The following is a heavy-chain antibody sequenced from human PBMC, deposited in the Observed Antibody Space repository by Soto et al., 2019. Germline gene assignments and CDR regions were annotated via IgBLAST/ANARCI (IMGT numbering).Heavy chain of an antibody. V-gene: IGHV5-51*01. Sequence: ESLKISCKGSGYSFSTHWVGWVRQMPGKGLEWMGIIYPGDSDARYSPSFKGKVTISVDESTTTAFLQWSSLKASDTAMYFCVRSQFDYVWGTSGYFDSWGQGTLVTVSS. CDR2: IYPGDSDA. D-gene: IGHD3-16*01. CDR3: VRSQFDYVWGTSGYFDS. CDR1: GYSFSTHW. J-gene: IGHJ4*02.